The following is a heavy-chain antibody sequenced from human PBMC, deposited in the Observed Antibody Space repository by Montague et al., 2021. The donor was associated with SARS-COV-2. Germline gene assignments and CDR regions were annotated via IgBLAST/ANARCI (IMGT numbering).Heavy chain of an antibody. CDR1: SDSISSGGYY. CDR2: IYYSGNT. J-gene: IGHJ4*02. V-gene: IGHV4-31*03. CDR3: ARGPSRLATQEFYFGY. D-gene: IGHD5-24*01. Sequence: TLSLTCIVSSDSISSGGYYWSWIRQHPGKGLEWIGYIYYSGNTYFNPSLKSRVTMSADTTKNQFSLTLNSVTAADTAVYYCARGPSRLATQEFYFGYWGQGTLVTVSS.